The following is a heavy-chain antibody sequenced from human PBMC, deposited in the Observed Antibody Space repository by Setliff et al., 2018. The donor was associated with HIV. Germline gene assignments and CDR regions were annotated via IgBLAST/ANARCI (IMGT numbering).Heavy chain of an antibody. CDR3: ARDDDKIFDY. D-gene: IGHD3-22*01. J-gene: IGHJ4*02. CDR2: IYHSGNT. CDR1: AGSISSYY. V-gene: IGHV4-59*12. Sequence: SETLSLTCTVSAGSISSYYWSWIRQPPGKGLEWIAYIYHSGNTNYNSSLKSRVTMSIETSKNQFSLKLTSVTAADTAVYYCARDDDKIFDYWGQGALVTVS.